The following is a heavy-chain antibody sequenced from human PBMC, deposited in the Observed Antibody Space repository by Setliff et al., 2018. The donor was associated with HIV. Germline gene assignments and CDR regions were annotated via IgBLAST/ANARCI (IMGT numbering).Heavy chain of an antibody. CDR1: GFTFSTYG. D-gene: IGHD3-22*01. CDR2: IRYDGSNK. CDR3: AKDRYYDSSGSPFDY. Sequence: AGGSLRLSCAASGFTFSTYGMQWVRQAPGKGLEWVAFIRYDGSNKYYADSVKGRFTISRDNSKNTLYLQMNSLRAEDTAVYYCAKDRYYDSSGSPFDYWGQGTLVTVSS. J-gene: IGHJ4*02. V-gene: IGHV3-30*02.